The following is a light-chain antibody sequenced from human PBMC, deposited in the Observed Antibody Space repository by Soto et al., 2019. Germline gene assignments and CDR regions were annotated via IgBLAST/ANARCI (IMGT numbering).Light chain of an antibody. Sequence: SALTQAAPAFWSPRPSITPSPPRTPSERGGYNYVSWYQQHPGKAPKFMSYDVSNRPSALSTRFSGSKSGNTASLTISGLQAEDEAAYYCNSYTTSNTRQIVFGTGTNVTVL. CDR2: DVS. J-gene: IGLJ1*01. CDR3: NSYTTSNTRQIV. V-gene: IGLV2-14*01. CDR1: PSERGGYNY.